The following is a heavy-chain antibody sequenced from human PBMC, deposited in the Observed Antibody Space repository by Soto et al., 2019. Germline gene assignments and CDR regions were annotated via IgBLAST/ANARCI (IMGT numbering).Heavy chain of an antibody. CDR1: DYTFTSYG. Sequence: GASVKVSCKASDYTFTSYGISWVRQAPGQGLEWMGWISTYNGNTNYAQKLQGRVTMTTDTSTSTAYMELRSLRSDDTAVYYCGVPIWGSYRLRNHAMDVWGQGTAVTVSS. CDR3: GVPIWGSYRLRNHAMDV. D-gene: IGHD3-16*02. V-gene: IGHV1-18*04. J-gene: IGHJ6*02. CDR2: ISTYNGNT.